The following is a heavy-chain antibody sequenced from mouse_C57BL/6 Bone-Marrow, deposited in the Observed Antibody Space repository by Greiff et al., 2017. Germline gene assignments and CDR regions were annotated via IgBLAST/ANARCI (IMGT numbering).Heavy chain of an antibody. CDR1: GFSFTSYG. CDR2: IWSGGST. V-gene: IGHV2-5*01. J-gene: IGHJ3*01. Sequence: QVQLQQSGPGLVQPSQSLSITCTVSGFSFTSYGVHWVRQSPGKGLEWLGVIWSGGSTDHNAAFMSRLSITKDNSKSQFFLKMNRLQADDTAIYYCAKNGEGVEAWFAYWGQGTLVTVSA. D-gene: IGHD1-3*01. CDR3: AKNGEGVEAWFAY.